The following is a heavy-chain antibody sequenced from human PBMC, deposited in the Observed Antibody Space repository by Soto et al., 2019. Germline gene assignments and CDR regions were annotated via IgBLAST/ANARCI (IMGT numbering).Heavy chain of an antibody. CDR1: GFTFSIYV. D-gene: IGHD5-18*01. V-gene: IGHV3-23*01. CDR2: ISDSGGST. J-gene: IGHJ4*02. CDR3: ARDQPGYSYGYGLGY. Sequence: GSLRLSCAASGFTFSIYVMTWLRQAPGKGLQWVSGISDSGGSTYYADSVKGRFIISRDNSKNTLYLQMNSLRAEDTAVYYCARDQPGYSYGYGLGYWGQGTLVTVSS.